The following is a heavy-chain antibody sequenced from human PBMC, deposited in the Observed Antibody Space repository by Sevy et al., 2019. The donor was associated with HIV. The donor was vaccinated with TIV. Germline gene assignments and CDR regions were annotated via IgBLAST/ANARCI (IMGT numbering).Heavy chain of an antibody. CDR2: IFSDGITT. CDR1: GFTFRNSG. CDR3: ARESPSDRYLDS. Sequence: GWSLRLSCAASGFTFRNSGMHWVRQSPGKGLEWVASIFSDGITTYYGDSVKGRFTVFRDNSKSTLYMQMNSLRVEDTAVYYCARESPSDRYLDSWGQGSQVTVSS. D-gene: IGHD6-19*01. J-gene: IGHJ4*02. V-gene: IGHV3-33*01.